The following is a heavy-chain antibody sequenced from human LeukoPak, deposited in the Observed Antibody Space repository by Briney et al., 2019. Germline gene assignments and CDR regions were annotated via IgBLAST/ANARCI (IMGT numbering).Heavy chain of an antibody. CDR3: AKVPTLKQXXXQIRXYFDY. Sequence: GGSLRLSCAASGFTFSSYAMSWVRQAPGKGLEWVSAISGSGGSTYYADSVKGRFTISRDNSKNTLYLQMNSLRDEDTAVYYCAKVPTLKQXXXQIRXYFDYXGXXXLVT. V-gene: IGHV3-23*01. CDR2: ISGSGGST. D-gene: IGHD6-13*01. CDR1: GFTFSSYA. J-gene: IGHJ4*01.